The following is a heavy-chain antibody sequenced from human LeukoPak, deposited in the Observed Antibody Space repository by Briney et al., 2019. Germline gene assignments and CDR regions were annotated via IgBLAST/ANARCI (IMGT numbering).Heavy chain of an antibody. CDR1: GFTFSSYA. D-gene: IGHD5-18*01. CDR3: AKDNRGYSLYFDY. V-gene: IGHV3-23*01. Sequence: GGSLRLSCAASGFTFSSYAMSWVRQAPGKGLEWVSAIRDSGSSTHYADSVKGRFTTSRDNSKNTLYLQMNSLRAEDTAVYYCAKDNRGYSLYFDYWGQGTLVTVSS. CDR2: IRDSGSST. J-gene: IGHJ4*02.